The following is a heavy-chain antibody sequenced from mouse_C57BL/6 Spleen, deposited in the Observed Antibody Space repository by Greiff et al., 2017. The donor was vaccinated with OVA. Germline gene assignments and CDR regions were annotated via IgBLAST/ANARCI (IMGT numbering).Heavy chain of an antibody. Sequence: QVQLQQSGAELARPGASVKLSCKASGYTFTSYGISWVKQRTGQGLECIGEIYPRSGNTYYNEKFKGKATLTADKSSSTAYMELRSLTSEDSAFYFCAGYQSHFDYWGKGTTLTVSS. D-gene: IGHD1-2*01. CDR1: GYTFTSYG. CDR2: IYPRSGNT. V-gene: IGHV1-81*01. J-gene: IGHJ2*01. CDR3: AGYQSHFDY.